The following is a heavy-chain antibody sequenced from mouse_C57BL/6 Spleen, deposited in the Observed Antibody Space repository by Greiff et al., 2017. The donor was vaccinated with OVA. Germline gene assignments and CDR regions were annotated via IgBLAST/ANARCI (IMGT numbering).Heavy chain of an antibody. CDR1: GYAFSSSL. CDR3: ARETHYYGSLDY. J-gene: IGHJ2*01. V-gene: IGHV1-82*01. Sequence: VQLPQSGPALVKPGASVQISCTASGYAFSSSLMNWVKQRPGKGLAWIGRIYPGDGDTNSNGTFKGKATLTADKSSSTAYMQLSSLTSEDAAVYFCARETHYYGSLDYWGQGTTLTVSS. D-gene: IGHD1-1*01. CDR2: IYPGDGDT.